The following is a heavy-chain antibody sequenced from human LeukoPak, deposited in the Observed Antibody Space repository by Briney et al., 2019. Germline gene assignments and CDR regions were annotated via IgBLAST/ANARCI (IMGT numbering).Heavy chain of an antibody. CDR3: AREGSIVATTAFDY. Sequence: ASVKVSCKASGHTFTRYGISWVRQAPGQGLEWMGWISAYNGNTNYAQKLQGRVTVTTDTPTSTVYMELRSLRSDDTAVYYCAREGSIVATTAFDYWGQGTLVTVSS. V-gene: IGHV1-18*01. J-gene: IGHJ4*02. D-gene: IGHD5-12*01. CDR2: ISAYNGNT. CDR1: GHTFTRYG.